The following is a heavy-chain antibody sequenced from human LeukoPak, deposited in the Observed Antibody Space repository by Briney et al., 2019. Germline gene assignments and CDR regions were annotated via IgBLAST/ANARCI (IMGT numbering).Heavy chain of an antibody. D-gene: IGHD6-13*01. V-gene: IGHV4-59*08. Sequence: PSETLSLTCTVSGGSISSYYWNWIRQPPGKGLEWIGNIYYSGSTNYNPSLKSRVTISVDTSRKQFSLSLSSVTAADTAVYYCASTGYSSSWYAFDIWGQGTMVTVSS. CDR3: ASTGYSSSWYAFDI. CDR2: IYYSGST. CDR1: GGSISSYY. J-gene: IGHJ3*02.